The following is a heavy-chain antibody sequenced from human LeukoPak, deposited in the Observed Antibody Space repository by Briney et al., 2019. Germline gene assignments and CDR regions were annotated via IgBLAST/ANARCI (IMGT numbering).Heavy chain of an antibody. Sequence: SVKVSCKASGGTFSSYAISWVRQAPGQGLEWMGGIFPIFGTANYAQKFQGRVTITADESTSTAYMELSSLRSEDTAVYYCARDSPRTTVTTNWFDPWGQGTLVTVSS. CDR3: ARDSPRTTVTTNWFDP. J-gene: IGHJ5*02. CDR2: IFPIFGTA. V-gene: IGHV1-69*01. D-gene: IGHD4-17*01. CDR1: GGTFSSYA.